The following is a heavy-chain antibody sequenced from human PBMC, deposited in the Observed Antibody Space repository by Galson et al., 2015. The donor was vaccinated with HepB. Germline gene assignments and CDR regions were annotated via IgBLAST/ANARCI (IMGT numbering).Heavy chain of an antibody. D-gene: IGHD2-2*02. V-gene: IGHV3-23*01. Sequence: SLRLSCAASGLTFSSYAMSWVRQAPGKGLEWVSIISGSGATTYDADSVRGRFAISRDNSKNTLYLQMNSLRAEDTAVYYRAKLGVAAAIPDYFGYWGQGTLVTVSS. J-gene: IGHJ4*02. CDR2: ISGSGATT. CDR1: GLTFSSYA. CDR3: AKLGVAAAIPDYFGY.